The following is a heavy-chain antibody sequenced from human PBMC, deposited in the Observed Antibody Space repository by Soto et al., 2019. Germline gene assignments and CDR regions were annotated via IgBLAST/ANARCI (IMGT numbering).Heavy chain of an antibody. J-gene: IGHJ5*02. CDR3: ARPFDTSGWYDH. Sequence: GESLKISCKGSGYSFTTYWIAWVRQMPGKGLECMGIIYPGDSDTRYSPSFQGQVTISADKSINTAYLQWSSLKASDSAIYYCARPFDTSGWYDHWGQGTLVTVSS. CDR2: IYPGDSDT. D-gene: IGHD6-19*01. V-gene: IGHV5-51*01. CDR1: GYSFTTYW.